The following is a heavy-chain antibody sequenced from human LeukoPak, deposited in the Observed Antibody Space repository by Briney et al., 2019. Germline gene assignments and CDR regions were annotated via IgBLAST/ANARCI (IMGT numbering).Heavy chain of an antibody. CDR3: AKVIRITMVRGVILLDAFDI. D-gene: IGHD3-10*01. CDR1: GFTFSSYA. Sequence: PGGSLRLSCAASGFTFSSYAMSWVRQAPGKGLEWVSAISGSGGSTYYADSVKGRFTISRDNSKNTLYLQMNSLRAEDTAVYYCAKVIRITMVRGVILLDAFDIWGQGTMVTVSS. CDR2: ISGSGGST. J-gene: IGHJ3*02. V-gene: IGHV3-23*01.